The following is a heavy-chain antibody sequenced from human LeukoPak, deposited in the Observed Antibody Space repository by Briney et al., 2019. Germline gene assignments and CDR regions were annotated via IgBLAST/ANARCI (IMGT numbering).Heavy chain of an antibody. CDR3: ASAIHYYYYGMDV. CDR1: GYSFTSYW. CDR2: IYPGDSDT. J-gene: IGHJ6*02. V-gene: IGHV5-51*01. Sequence: PGESLKISCKGSGYSFTSYWIGWVRQMPGKGLEWMGIIYPGDSDTRYSPPFQGQVTISADHSISTAYLQLSSLKASDTARYYCASAIHYYYYGMDVWGQGTTVTVSS.